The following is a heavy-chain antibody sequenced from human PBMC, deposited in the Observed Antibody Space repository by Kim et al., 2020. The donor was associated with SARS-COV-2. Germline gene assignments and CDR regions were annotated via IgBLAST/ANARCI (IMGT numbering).Heavy chain of an antibody. J-gene: IGHJ4*02. CDR3: AKDRGGVVPAATGYYFDY. D-gene: IGHD2-2*01. V-gene: IGHV3-23*01. Sequence: KGRFTIARDNSKNTLYLRMNSLRAEDTAVYYCAKDRGGVVPAATGYYFDYWGQGTLVTVSS.